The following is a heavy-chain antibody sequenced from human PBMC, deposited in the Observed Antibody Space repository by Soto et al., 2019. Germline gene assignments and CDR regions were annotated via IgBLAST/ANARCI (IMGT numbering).Heavy chain of an antibody. CDR3: TTKLWFGPH. Sequence: PGGSLRLSCAASGFTFTNAWMNWVRQTPGKGLEWVGHVKGKTDGGTTDYAAPVKGRFTISRDDSKNMLYLQMNSLKTEDTAVYYCTTKLWFGPHWGQGTLVTVSS. D-gene: IGHD3-10*01. J-gene: IGHJ4*02. CDR2: VKGKTDGGTT. V-gene: IGHV3-15*07. CDR1: GFTFTNAW.